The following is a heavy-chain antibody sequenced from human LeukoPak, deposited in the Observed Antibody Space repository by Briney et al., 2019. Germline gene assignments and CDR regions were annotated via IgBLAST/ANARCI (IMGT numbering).Heavy chain of an antibody. J-gene: IGHJ6*04. CDR1: GFTFSVSA. Sequence: GGSLRLSCAASGFTFSVSAIHWVRQASGKGLEWVGRIKTKADNYATAYDASVKGRFTISRDDSKNTAYLQMSSLKIEDTAVYYCTHPAYYYGLDVWGKGTTVTVSS. D-gene: IGHD6-25*01. CDR2: IKTKADNYAT. V-gene: IGHV3-73*01. CDR3: THPAYYYGLDV.